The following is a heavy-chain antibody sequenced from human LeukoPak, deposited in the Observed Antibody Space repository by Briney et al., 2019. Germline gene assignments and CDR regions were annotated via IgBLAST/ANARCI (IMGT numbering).Heavy chain of an antibody. J-gene: IGHJ4*02. V-gene: IGHV3-21*01. CDR2: VSTTGYYI. D-gene: IGHD2-2*01. Sequence: TGGSLRLSCAASGFSFSSVAMTWVRQAPGKGLEWVSSVSTTGYYIYYADSVKGRFSISRDNAKNSLYLQMNSLRAEDTAVYYCARGGDCGTTSCYYFDFWGQGTRVTVSS. CDR1: GFSFSSVA. CDR3: ARGGDCGTTSCYYFDF.